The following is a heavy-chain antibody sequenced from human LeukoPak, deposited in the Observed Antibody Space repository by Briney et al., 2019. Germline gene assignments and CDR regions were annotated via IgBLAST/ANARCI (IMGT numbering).Heavy chain of an antibody. CDR3: GRNLPPVVTDLRNPMDY. J-gene: IGHJ4*02. CDR2: IAYDGSNE. CDR1: GFTFSSFA. V-gene: IGHV3-30*04. Sequence: GGSLRLSCAASGFTFSSFAMHWVRQGPGKGLEWVAVIAYDGSNEYYADSVKGRFTISRDNSNNTLYLQMNSLRPEDTAVFFCGRNLPPVVTDLRNPMDYWGQGPLVTVSS. D-gene: IGHD2-2*01.